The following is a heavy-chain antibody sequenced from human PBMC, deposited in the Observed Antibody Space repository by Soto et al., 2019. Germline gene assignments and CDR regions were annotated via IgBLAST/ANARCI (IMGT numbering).Heavy chain of an antibody. CDR2: IYYSGIT. CDR3: ARYKSNYYYGMDV. V-gene: IGHV4-59*01. Sequence: SEALSLTCTVSGCSISSYYWSWIRQPPGKGLEWIGYIYYSGITNYNPSLKSRVTISVDTSKNQFSLKLSSVTAADTAVYYCARYKSNYYYGMDVWGQGTTVT. D-gene: IGHD1-20*01. J-gene: IGHJ6*02. CDR1: GCSISSYY.